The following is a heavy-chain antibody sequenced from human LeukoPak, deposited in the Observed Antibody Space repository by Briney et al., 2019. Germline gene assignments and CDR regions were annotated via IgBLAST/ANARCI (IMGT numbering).Heavy chain of an antibody. J-gene: IGHJ5*02. D-gene: IGHD3-10*01. CDR2: IYYSGST. V-gene: IGHV4-39*01. CDR3: ARTVTMVRGVIDWFDP. Sequence: PSETLSLTCTVSGGSISSSRYYWGWIRQPPGKGLEGIGSIYYSGSTYYNPSLKSRVTISVDTSKNQFSLKLSSVTAADTAVYYCARTVTMVRGVIDWFDPWGQGTLVTVSS. CDR1: GGSISSSRYY.